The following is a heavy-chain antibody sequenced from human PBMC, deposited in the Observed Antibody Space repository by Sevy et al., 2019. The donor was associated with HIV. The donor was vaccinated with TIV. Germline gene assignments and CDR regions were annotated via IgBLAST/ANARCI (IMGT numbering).Heavy chain of an antibody. V-gene: IGHV3-23*01. D-gene: IGHD3-10*01. CDR1: GFTFSSYA. CDR3: AKDAYGGSGSPPDY. J-gene: IGHJ4*02. Sequence: GGSLRLSCAASGFTFSSYAMSWVRQAPGKGLEWVSAISGSGGSTYYADSVKGRLTIPRDNSKNTLYLQMNSLRAEDTAVYYCAKDAYGGSGSPPDYWGQGTLVTVSS. CDR2: ISGSGGST.